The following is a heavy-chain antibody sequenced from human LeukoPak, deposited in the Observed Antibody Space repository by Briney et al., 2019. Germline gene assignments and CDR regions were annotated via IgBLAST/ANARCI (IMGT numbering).Heavy chain of an antibody. J-gene: IGHJ1*01. V-gene: IGHV3-23*01. CDR3: AKDALDSSGYYLGEYFQH. CDR2: ISCSGGST. CDR1: GFTFSSYS. D-gene: IGHD3-22*01. Sequence: PAESLTPTCALYGFTFSSYSMSWVRQPPGKGLEWVAAISCSGGSTYYADSVKGRFTISRDNSKNTLYLQMNSLRAEDTAVYYCAKDALDSSGYYLGEYFQHWGQGTLVTVSS.